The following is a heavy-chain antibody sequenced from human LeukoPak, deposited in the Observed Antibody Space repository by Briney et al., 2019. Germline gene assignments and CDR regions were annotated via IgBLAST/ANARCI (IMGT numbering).Heavy chain of an antibody. CDR3: ARDPAGLYYHYYMDV. CDR2: ISYDGSHK. J-gene: IGHJ6*03. V-gene: IGHV3-30*01. Sequence: PGRSLRLSCAASGVIFSSYPMHCVRQAPGKGLEWVAVISYDGSHKYYADSVKGRFTISRDNSKNTLYLEMNSLRAEDTAVYYCARDPAGLYYHYYMDVWGKGTTVTVSS. CDR1: GVIFSSYP.